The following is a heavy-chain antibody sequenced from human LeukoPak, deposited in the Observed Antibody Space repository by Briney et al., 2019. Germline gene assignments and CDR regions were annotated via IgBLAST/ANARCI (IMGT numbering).Heavy chain of an antibody. CDR1: GDSISSSSYY. CDR2: IYYSGST. Sequence: SETLSLTCTVSGDSISSSSYYWGWIPQPPGKGLEWIGNIYYSGSTYSDPSLKSRVTISVDTSKNQFSLKLNSVTAADTAVYYCARSVHISAPFDVWGQGTLVTVSS. D-gene: IGHD2-21*01. J-gene: IGHJ4*02. CDR3: ARSVHISAPFDV. V-gene: IGHV4-39*01.